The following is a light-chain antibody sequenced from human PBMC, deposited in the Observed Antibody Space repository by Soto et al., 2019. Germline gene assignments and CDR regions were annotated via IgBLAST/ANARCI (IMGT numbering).Light chain of an antibody. J-gene: IGKJ5*01. V-gene: IGKV1-33*01. Sequence: DIQMTQSPSSLSASIGDRVTITCQASQNITNNLSWYQQKPGKAPNLLIYHASKLAKGVTSRFSGSESCTDFSFIITSLQREDLATYDCQPYYGLPPLNFGQGTLLEIK. CDR3: QPYYGLPPLN. CDR1: QNITNN. CDR2: HAS.